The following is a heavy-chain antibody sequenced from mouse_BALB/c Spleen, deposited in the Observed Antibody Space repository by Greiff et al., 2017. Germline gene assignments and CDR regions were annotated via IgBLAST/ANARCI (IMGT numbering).Heavy chain of an antibody. D-gene: IGHD2-10*02. CDR3: ARSYGNYDAMDY. CDR1: GYTFTSYW. Sequence: VQLQQSGAELAKPGASVMMSCKASGYTFTSYWMHWVKQRPGQGLEWIGYINPSTGYTEYNQKFKDKATLTADKSSSTAYMQLSSLTSEDSAVYYCARSYGNYDAMDYWGQGTSVTVSS. CDR2: INPSTGYT. J-gene: IGHJ4*01. V-gene: IGHV1-7*01.